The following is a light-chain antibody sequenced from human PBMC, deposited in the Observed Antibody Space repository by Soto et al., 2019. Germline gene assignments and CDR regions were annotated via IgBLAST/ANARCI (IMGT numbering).Light chain of an antibody. CDR1: SSNVGSYNF. J-gene: IGLJ3*02. V-gene: IGLV2-23*02. CDR2: EVS. Sequence: ALTQPASVSGSRGQSMTISCTGTSSNVGSYNFVSWYRQYPGKAPELIIYEVSQRPSTFFNRFSGSKSGNTASLTVSGLQSDDEADYYCCSYAGNNTLVFGGGTQLT. CDR3: CSYAGNNTLV.